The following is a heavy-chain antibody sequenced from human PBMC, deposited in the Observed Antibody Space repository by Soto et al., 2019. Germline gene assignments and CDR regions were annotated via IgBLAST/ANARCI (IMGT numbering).Heavy chain of an antibody. V-gene: IGHV1-18*04. CDR1: GYTFTSYG. J-gene: IGHJ6*02. CDR2: ISAYNGNT. Sequence: ASVKVSCKASGYTFTSYGISWVRQAPGQGLEWMGWISAYNGNTNYAQKLQGRVTMTTDTSTSTAYMELRSLRSDDTAVYYCATVGVVATIINPYYYGMDGWGQGTRVTVSS. D-gene: IGHD5-12*01. CDR3: ATVGVVATIINPYYYGMDG.